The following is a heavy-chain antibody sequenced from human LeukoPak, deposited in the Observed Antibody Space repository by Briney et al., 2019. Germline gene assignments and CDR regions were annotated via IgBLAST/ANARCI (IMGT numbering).Heavy chain of an antibody. V-gene: IGHV4-59*01. Sequence: SETLSLTCTVSGGSISNYYWSWIRQPPGKGLEWIGYIYYSGSTNYNPSLKSRVTISVDTSKNQFSLKLSSVTAADTAVYYCARVLGYCSGGSCYSTSFDYWGQGTLVTVSS. CDR2: IYYSGST. CDR3: ARVLGYCSGGSCYSTSFDY. J-gene: IGHJ4*02. CDR1: GGSISNYY. D-gene: IGHD2-15*01.